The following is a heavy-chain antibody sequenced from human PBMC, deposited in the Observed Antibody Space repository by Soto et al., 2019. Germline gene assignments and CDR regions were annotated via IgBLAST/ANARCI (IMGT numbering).Heavy chain of an antibody. V-gene: IGHV4-4*07. D-gene: IGHD1-26*01. J-gene: IGHJ3*02. CDR2: IYTSGST. Sequence: QVQLQESGPGLVKPSETLSLTCTVSGGSISRYYWSWIRQPAGKGLEWIGRIYTSGSTNYNPSLKSRGTMSVDTSKNQFSLKLSSVTAADTAVYYCARERLPPHWGGSYLDPDAFDIWGQGTMVTVSS. CDR1: GGSISRYY. CDR3: ARERLPPHWGGSYLDPDAFDI.